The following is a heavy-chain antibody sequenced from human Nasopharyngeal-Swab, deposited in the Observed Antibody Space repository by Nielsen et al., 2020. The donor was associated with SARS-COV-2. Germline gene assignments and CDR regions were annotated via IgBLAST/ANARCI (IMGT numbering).Heavy chain of an antibody. Sequence: GGSLRLSCAASGFTFSSYAMHWVRQAPGKGLEWVAVIWYDGSNKYYADSVKGRFTISRDNSKNTLYLQMNSLRAEDTAVYYCARDAIIAAAGTRKPGYMDVWGKGTTVTVSS. D-gene: IGHD6-13*01. V-gene: IGHV3-33*08. J-gene: IGHJ6*03. CDR3: ARDAIIAAAGTRKPGYMDV. CDR2: IWYDGSNK. CDR1: GFTFSSYA.